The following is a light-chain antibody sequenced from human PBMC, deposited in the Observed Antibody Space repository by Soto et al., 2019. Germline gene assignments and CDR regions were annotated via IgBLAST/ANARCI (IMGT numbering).Light chain of an antibody. CDR2: AAS. J-gene: IGKJ4*01. CDR1: HGFSSY. V-gene: IGKV1-9*01. CDR3: QQYGSPR. Sequence: IQVTQSPSSLSASVGDSITITCRASHGFSSYLAWYRQKPGKAPELLIYAASTLQSGVPSRFSGTGSGTDFTLIISSLQPEDVATYYCQQYGSPRFGGGTKVDIK.